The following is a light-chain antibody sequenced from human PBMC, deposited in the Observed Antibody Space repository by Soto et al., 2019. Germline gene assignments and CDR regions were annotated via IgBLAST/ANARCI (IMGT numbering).Light chain of an antibody. CDR1: QSVSTN. CDR3: QQYSSSPS. J-gene: IGKJ5*01. CDR2: GAS. Sequence: ERVMTQSPTSLSVSPGERATRSCRASQSVSTNLAWYQQKPCQVPSLLIYGASTRASGIPARFSGSVSGTEFTLTIASLQSEDFAVYYCQQYSSSPSFGQGTRLEI. V-gene: IGKV3-15*01.